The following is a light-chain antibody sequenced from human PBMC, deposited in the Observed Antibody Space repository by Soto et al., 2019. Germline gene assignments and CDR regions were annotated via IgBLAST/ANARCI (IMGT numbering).Light chain of an antibody. J-gene: IGKJ4*01. CDR3: QQLNSYPPLT. CDR1: QGISSY. CDR2: AAS. Sequence: DTQLTQSPSFLSASVGDRVTITCRASQGISSYLAWYQQKPGKAPRLLINAASTFRSGVPSRFSGSGSGTEFTLTISSLQPEDCATYYCQQLNSYPPLTFGGGTKVEIK. V-gene: IGKV1-9*01.